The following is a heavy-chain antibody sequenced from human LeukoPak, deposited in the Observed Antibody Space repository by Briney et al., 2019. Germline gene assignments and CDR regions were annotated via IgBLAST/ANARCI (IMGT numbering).Heavy chain of an antibody. CDR2: ISAYNGNT. CDR1: GYTFTSYG. D-gene: IGHD2-15*01. J-gene: IGHJ4*02. V-gene: IGHV1-18*01. Sequence: ASVKVSCKASGYTFTSYGISWVRQAPGQGLEWMGWISAYNGNTNYAQKFQGRVTITTDESTSTAYMELSSLRSEDTAVYYCASEVHRYCSGGSCYFNDWGQGTLVTVSS. CDR3: ASEVHRYCSGGSCYFND.